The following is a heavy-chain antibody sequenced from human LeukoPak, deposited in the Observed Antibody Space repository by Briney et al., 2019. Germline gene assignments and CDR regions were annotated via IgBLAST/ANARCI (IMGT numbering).Heavy chain of an antibody. J-gene: IGHJ4*02. CDR2: IYHIGST. V-gene: IGHV4-39*07. D-gene: IGHD2-21*02. CDR1: GASISKIEDY. Sequence: SETLSLTCTVSGASISKIEDYWGWLRQSPGKGLEWIGTIYHIGSTYYNPSLKSRVTMSVDASKNQFSLKLSSVTAADTAVYYCARHEYGDSNYFDHWGQGTLVTVSS. CDR3: ARHEYGDSNYFDH.